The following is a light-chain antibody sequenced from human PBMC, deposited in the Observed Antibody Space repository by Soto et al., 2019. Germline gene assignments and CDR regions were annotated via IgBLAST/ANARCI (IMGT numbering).Light chain of an antibody. CDR3: QSYDSSVSGPVNV. Sequence: QSVLTQPPSVSGAPGQRVTISCTGSSSNIGAGYDVHWYQQLPGTAPKLLIYGNSNRPSGVPDRFSGSKSGTSASLAITGLQAEDEADYYCQSYDSSVSGPVNVFGTGTKVTVL. J-gene: IGLJ1*01. CDR2: GNS. V-gene: IGLV1-40*01. CDR1: SSNIGAGYD.